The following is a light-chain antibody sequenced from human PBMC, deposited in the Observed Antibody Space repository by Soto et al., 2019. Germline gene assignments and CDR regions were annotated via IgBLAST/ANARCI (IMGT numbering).Light chain of an antibody. CDR1: SSVVGAYNY. CDR3: CSYADNYSYV. J-gene: IGLJ1*01. V-gene: IGLV2-11*01. CDR2: DVS. Sequence: QSVLTQPRSVSGSPGQSVTISCTGTSSVVGAYNYVSWYQQHPGKAPKLMTYDVSKRPSGVPDHFSGSKSGNTASLTISGLQAEDEADYYCCSYADNYSYVFGTGTKVTVL.